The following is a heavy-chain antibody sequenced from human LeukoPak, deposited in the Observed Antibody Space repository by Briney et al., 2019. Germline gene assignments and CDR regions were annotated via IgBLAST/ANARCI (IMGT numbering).Heavy chain of an antibody. V-gene: IGHV3-23*01. J-gene: IGHJ6*02. CDR1: GFTFSSYA. CDR3: AKLNVDFYRYHGMDV. Sequence: GGSLRLSCAASGFTFSSYAMSWVRQAPGKGLEWVSAISGSGGSTYYADSVKGRFTISRDNSKNTLYLQMNSLRAEDTAVYYCAKLNVDFYRYHGMDVWGQGTTVTVSS. D-gene: IGHD3-16*02. CDR2: ISGSGGST.